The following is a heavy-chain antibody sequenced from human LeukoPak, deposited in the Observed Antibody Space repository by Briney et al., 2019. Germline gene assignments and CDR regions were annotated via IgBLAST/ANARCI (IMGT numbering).Heavy chain of an antibody. J-gene: IGHJ4*02. CDR1: GGSISRSY. D-gene: IGHD3-10*02. V-gene: IGHV4-4*08. Sequence: SETLSLTCKVSGGSISRSYWSWIRQPPGRGLEWLGYIYNSGSTNYNPSLKSRATISVDTSKSQLSLSLTSVSAADTAVYYCVRRVAGPRVGDYVAYYFDLWGQGTLVTVSS. CDR2: IYNSGST. CDR3: VRRVAGPRVGDYVAYYFDL.